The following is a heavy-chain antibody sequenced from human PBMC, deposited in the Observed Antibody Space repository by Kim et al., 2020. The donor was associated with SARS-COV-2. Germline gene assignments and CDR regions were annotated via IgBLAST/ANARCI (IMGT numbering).Heavy chain of an antibody. CDR3: ARHPTWIQLSGAFDI. CDR2: IYPGDSDT. D-gene: IGHD5-18*01. J-gene: IGHJ3*02. V-gene: IGHV5-51*01. Sequence: GESLKISCKGSGYSFTSYWIGWVRQMPGKGLEWMGIIYPGDSDTRYSPSFQGQVTISADKSISTAYLQWSSLKASDTAMYYCARHPTWIQLSGAFDIWGQGTMVTVSS. CDR1: GYSFTSYW.